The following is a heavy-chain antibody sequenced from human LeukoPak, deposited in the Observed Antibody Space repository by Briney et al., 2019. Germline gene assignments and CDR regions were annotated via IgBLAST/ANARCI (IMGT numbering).Heavy chain of an antibody. D-gene: IGHD2-15*01. Sequence: GGSLRLSCAASGFTFSHYGMNWVRQAPGKGLEWVSSISTSSSYIYYADSVEGRVTISRDNAKKSLYLQMNSLRAEDTAVYYCARGLDVVSASNDAFDIWGQGTMVTVSS. CDR2: ISTSSSYI. J-gene: IGHJ3*02. CDR3: ARGLDVVSASNDAFDI. V-gene: IGHV3-21*01. CDR1: GFTFSHYG.